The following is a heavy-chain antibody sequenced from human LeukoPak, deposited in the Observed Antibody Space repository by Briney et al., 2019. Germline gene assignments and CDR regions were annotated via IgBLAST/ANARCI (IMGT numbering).Heavy chain of an antibody. D-gene: IGHD2-15*01. CDR1: GGSFSGYY. Sequence: SETLSLTCAVYGGSFSGYYWSWIRQPPGKGLEWIGEINHSGSTNYNPSLKSRVTISVDTSKNQFSLKLSSVTAADTAVYYCARGRDRYCGGGSCFSNWFDPWGQGTLVTVSS. V-gene: IGHV4-34*01. J-gene: IGHJ5*02. CDR3: ARGRDRYCGGGSCFSNWFDP. CDR2: INHSGST.